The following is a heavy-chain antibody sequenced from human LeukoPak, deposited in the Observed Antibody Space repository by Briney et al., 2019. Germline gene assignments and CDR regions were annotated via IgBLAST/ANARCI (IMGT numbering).Heavy chain of an antibody. CDR3: ARDLPGAARGFDY. CDR2: LYTNDAT. CDR1: GFTVSDNL. D-gene: IGHD7-27*01. Sequence: GGSLRLSCAASGFTVSDNLMSWVRQAPGKGLEWVSTLYTNDATYYEDSVKGRFTISRDSSKNTLYFQMSSVRIEDTADYYCARDLPGAARGFDYWGQGTLVTVSS. J-gene: IGHJ4*02. V-gene: IGHV3-53*01.